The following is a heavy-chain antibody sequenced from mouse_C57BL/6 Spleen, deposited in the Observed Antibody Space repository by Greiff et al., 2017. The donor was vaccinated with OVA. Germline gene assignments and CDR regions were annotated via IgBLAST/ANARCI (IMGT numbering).Heavy chain of an antibody. D-gene: IGHD2-1*01. J-gene: IGHJ4*01. V-gene: IGHV5-4*01. CDR2: ISDGGSYT. Sequence: EVQGVESGGGLVKPGGSLKLSCAASGFTFSSYAMSWVRQTPEKRLEWVATISDGGSYTYYPDNVKGRFTISRDNAKNNLYLQMSHLKSEDTAMYYCARDGNYVDYAMDYWGQGTSVTVSS. CDR1: GFTFSSYA. CDR3: ARDGNYVDYAMDY.